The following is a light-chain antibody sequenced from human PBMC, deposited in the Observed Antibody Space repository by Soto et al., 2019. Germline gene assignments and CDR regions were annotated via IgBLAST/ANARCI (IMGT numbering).Light chain of an antibody. Sequence: QSVLTQPPSVSEAPRQRVTISCSGSSSNIGNNFVNWYQQLPGKAPKLLIYYDDQAPSGVSDRFSGSKSGTSASLAISGLQSEDEANYYCAAWDDSLNAWVFGGGTKVTVL. V-gene: IGLV1-36*01. J-gene: IGLJ3*02. CDR3: AAWDDSLNAWV. CDR2: YDD. CDR1: SSNIGNNF.